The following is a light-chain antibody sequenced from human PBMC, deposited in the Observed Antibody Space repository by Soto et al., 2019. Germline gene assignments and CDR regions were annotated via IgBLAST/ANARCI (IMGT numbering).Light chain of an antibody. Sequence: QSALTQPRSVSGSPGQSVTISCTGTSSDVGGYNYVSWYQQHPGKAPKLMIYDVSKRPSGVPDRFSGSKSGNTASLTISGLQAEDEADYYCCSYGGSSWVFGGGTQLTVL. CDR2: DVS. V-gene: IGLV2-11*01. J-gene: IGLJ2*01. CDR1: SSDVGGYNY. CDR3: CSYGGSSWV.